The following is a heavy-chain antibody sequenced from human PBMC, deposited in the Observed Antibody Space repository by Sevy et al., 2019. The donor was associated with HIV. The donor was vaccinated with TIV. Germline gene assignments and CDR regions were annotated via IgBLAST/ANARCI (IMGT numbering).Heavy chain of an antibody. Sequence: GSLRLSCAASGFTFSKYSMSWVRQPPGKGLEWVSTLSFGCGEINNVDSVKGRFTISRDNSKSSVYLQMNNLRPEDTSVYYCAREGCTKPHDYWGQGTLVTVSS. CDR1: GFTFSKYS. D-gene: IGHD2-8*01. V-gene: IGHV3-23*01. CDR3: AREGCTKPHDY. CDR2: LSFGCGEI. J-gene: IGHJ4*02.